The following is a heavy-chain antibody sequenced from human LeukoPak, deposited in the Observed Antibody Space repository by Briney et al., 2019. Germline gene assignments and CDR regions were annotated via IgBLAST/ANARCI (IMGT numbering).Heavy chain of an antibody. Sequence: GGSLRLSCAASGFTFSSYSMNWVRQAPGKGLEWVSSISSSSSYIYYADSVKGRFTISRDNSKNTLYLQMNSLRAEDTAVYYCARERYYYDSSGYHNWFDPWGQGTLVTVSS. CDR1: GFTFSSYS. CDR2: ISSSSSYI. V-gene: IGHV3-21*01. CDR3: ARERYYYDSSGYHNWFDP. J-gene: IGHJ5*02. D-gene: IGHD3-22*01.